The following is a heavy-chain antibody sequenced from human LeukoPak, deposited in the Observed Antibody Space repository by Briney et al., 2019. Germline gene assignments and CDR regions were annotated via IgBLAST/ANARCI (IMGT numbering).Heavy chain of an antibody. V-gene: IGHV4-34*01. J-gene: IGHJ4*02. CDR1: GGSFSVYY. CDR2: INHSGST. Sequence: PSETLSLTCAVYGGSFSVYYWSWIRQPPGKGLEWVGEINHSGSTNYNPSLKSRVTISVDTSKNQFSLKLSSVTAADTAVYYCARGVPQYPVDCWGQGTLVTVSS. CDR3: ARGVPQYPVDC. D-gene: IGHD1-1*01.